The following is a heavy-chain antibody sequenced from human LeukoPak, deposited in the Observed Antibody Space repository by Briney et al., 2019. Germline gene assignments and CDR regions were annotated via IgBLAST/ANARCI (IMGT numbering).Heavy chain of an antibody. V-gene: IGHV4-61*01. CDR3: ARAAERDYGDPDAFDI. Sequence: SETLSLTCTVSGGSVSSGSYSWSWIRQPPGKGLEWIGYIYYSGGTNYNPSLKSRVTISVDTSKNQFSLKLSSVTAADTAVYYCARAAERDYGDPDAFDIWGQGTMVTVSS. CDR2: IYYSGGT. CDR1: GGSVSSGSYS. J-gene: IGHJ3*02. D-gene: IGHD4-17*01.